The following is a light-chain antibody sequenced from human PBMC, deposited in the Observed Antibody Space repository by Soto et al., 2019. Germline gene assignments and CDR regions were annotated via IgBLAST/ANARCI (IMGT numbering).Light chain of an antibody. CDR1: SSDVGGYNY. CDR3: SSYTSIDTWV. Sequence: QSALTQPASVSGSPGQSITISCTGASSDVGGYNYVSWYQQHPGKAPKVLISDVSNRPSGISNRFSGSKSGNTASLTISGLQAEVEADYYCSSYTSIDTWVFGTGTKDTVL. CDR2: DVS. V-gene: IGLV2-14*01. J-gene: IGLJ1*01.